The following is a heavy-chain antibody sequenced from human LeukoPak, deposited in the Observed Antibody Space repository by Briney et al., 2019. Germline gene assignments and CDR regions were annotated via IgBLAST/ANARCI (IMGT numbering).Heavy chain of an antibody. J-gene: IGHJ6*02. Sequence: ASVKVPCKTSGYTFTSYYMHWLRQAPGQGLEWMGIINPSSGSTSFAQKFQGRVTMTRDTSTNTAYMELSSPRAEDTGVYYCARDYTDYYYYGMDVWGQGTTVTVSS. D-gene: IGHD4-4*01. CDR3: ARDYTDYYYYGMDV. CDR1: GYTFTSYY. V-gene: IGHV1-46*01. CDR2: INPSSGST.